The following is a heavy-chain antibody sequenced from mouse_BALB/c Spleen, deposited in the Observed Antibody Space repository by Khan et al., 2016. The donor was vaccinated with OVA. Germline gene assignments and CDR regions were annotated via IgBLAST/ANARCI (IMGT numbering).Heavy chain of an antibody. Sequence: QVQLQQSGAELARPGASVKMSCKASGYTFTSYTIHWIKLRPGQGLEWIGYINPSNGYTNYNQKFRDKATLTADKSSTTAYMQLSSLTSDDSAVYNFVRDGAYDRYGGWFAYWGQGTLVTVSA. J-gene: IGHJ3*01. CDR3: VRDGAYDRYGGWFAY. CDR1: GYTFTSYT. D-gene: IGHD2-14*01. CDR2: INPSNGYT. V-gene: IGHV1-4*01.